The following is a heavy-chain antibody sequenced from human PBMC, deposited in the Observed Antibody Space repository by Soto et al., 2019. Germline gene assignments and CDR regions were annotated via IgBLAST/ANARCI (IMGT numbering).Heavy chain of an antibody. V-gene: IGHV3-7*04. Sequence: EVQLMESGGGLVQPGGSLRLSCAGSGFTFSSYWMNWVRQAPGKGLEWVANIKQDGSEKYYVDSVKGRFSISRDNAQNSGYLQVNSLGAEDTAVYYCAGGTGWLIDYWGQGTLVTVCS. D-gene: IGHD6-19*01. CDR1: GFTFSSYW. CDR3: AGGTGWLIDY. J-gene: IGHJ4*02. CDR2: IKQDGSEK.